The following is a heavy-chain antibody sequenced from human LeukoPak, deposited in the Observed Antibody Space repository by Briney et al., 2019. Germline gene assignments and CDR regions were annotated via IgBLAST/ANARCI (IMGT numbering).Heavy chain of an antibody. J-gene: IGHJ4*02. CDR1: GGSISSSTYY. CDR2: IYYRGST. Sequence: SETLSLTCTVSGGSISSSTYYWGWIRQPPGKGLEWIGNIYYRGSTYYNPSLKSRVTISVDTSKNQFSLKLSSVTAADTAVYYCARGVRYYFDYWGQGTLVTVSS. CDR3: ARGVRYYFDY. V-gene: IGHV4-39*07.